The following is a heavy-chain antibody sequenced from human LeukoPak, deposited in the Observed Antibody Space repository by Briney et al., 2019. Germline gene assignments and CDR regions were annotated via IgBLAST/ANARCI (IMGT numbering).Heavy chain of an antibody. J-gene: IGHJ4*02. CDR2: INPNSGGT. Sequence: GASVKVSCKASGYTFTGYYMHWVRQAPGQGLEWMGWINPNSGGTNYAQKFQGRVTMTRDTSISTAYMELSRLRSDDTAVYYCARTLPGYSSGWYDYWGQGTLVTVSS. CDR3: ARTLPGYSSGWYDY. V-gene: IGHV1-2*02. CDR1: GYTFTGYY. D-gene: IGHD6-19*01.